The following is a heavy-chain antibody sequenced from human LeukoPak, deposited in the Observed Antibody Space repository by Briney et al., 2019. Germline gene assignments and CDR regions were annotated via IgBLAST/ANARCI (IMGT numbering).Heavy chain of an antibody. CDR3: ARARSPPVTTPGY. D-gene: IGHD4-17*01. V-gene: IGHV1-2*02. CDR2: INPNSGGT. J-gene: IGHJ4*02. Sequence: VASLKVSSKHSVYTFTGYYMRGVRPAPGQGVEWMGWINPNSGGTNYAQKFQGRVTMNTDTSTSKAYMELRSLRSDDTAVYYCARARSPPVTTPGYWGQGTLVTVSS. CDR1: VYTFTGYY.